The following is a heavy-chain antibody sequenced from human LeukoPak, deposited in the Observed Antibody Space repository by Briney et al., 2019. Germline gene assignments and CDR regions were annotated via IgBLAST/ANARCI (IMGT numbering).Heavy chain of an antibody. CDR2: IKQDGREK. V-gene: IGHV3-7*01. D-gene: IGHD5-12*01. CDR3: ARAGNGYDLGN. CDR1: GFTFSSYA. J-gene: IGHJ4*02. Sequence: PGGSLRLSCAASGFTFSSYAMNWVRQAPGKGLEWVANIKQDGREKYYVDSVKGRFTISRDNAKNSLYLQMNSLRAEDTAVYYCARAGNGYDLGNWGQGTLVTVSS.